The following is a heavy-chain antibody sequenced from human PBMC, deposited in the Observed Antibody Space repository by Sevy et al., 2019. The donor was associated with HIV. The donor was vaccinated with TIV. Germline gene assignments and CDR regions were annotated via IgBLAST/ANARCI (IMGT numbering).Heavy chain of an antibody. V-gene: IGHV3-48*03. J-gene: IGHJ6*02. D-gene: IGHD3-22*01. CDR3: ARDLPGDSRMDV. CDR2: LSSSGTTI. CDR1: GFSFSSYE. Sequence: GGSLRLSCAASGFSFSSYEMNWVRQAPGKGLEWFSYLSSSGTTIYYADSVKGRFTVSRDNAKNSLYLQMNSLRGEDTSVYYCARDLPGDSRMDVWSQGTTVTVSS.